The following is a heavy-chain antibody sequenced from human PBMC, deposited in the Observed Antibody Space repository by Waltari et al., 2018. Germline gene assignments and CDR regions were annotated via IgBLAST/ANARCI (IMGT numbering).Heavy chain of an antibody. CDR1: GFTFSSYA. CDR3: ARDLAGMGDGYNSAGGV. V-gene: IGHV3-30-3*01. CDR2: ISYDGSNK. D-gene: IGHD5-12*01. Sequence: QVQLVESGGGVVQPGRSLRLSCAASGFTFSSYAMHWVRQAPGKGLEWVAVISYDGSNKYYADSVKGRFTISRDNSKNTLYLQMNSLRAEDTAVYYCARDLAGMGDGYNSAGGVWGQGTLVTVSS. J-gene: IGHJ4*02.